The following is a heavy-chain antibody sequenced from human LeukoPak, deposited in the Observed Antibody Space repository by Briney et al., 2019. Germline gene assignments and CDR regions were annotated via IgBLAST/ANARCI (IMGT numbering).Heavy chain of an antibody. CDR1: GGSISSYY. D-gene: IGHD3-9*01. CDR3: ARRRYFDWFDAFDI. J-gene: IGHJ3*02. Sequence: PSETLSLTCTVSGGSISSYYWSWIRQPPGKGLEWIGYIYYSGSTNYNPSLKSRVTISVDTSKNQFSLKLSSVTAADTAVYYCARRRYFDWFDAFDIWAKGQWSPSLQ. V-gene: IGHV4-59*01. CDR2: IYYSGST.